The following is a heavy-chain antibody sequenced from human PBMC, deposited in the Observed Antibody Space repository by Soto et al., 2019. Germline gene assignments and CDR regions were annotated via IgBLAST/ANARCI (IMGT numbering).Heavy chain of an antibody. CDR3: ARVRGDEQLWFPWFDP. CDR1: GGSFTSNNW. V-gene: IGHV4-4*02. J-gene: IGHJ5*02. CDR2: IYRTGST. D-gene: IGHD5-18*01. Sequence: SETLSLTCAVSGGSFTSNNWWTWVRQPPGQGLEWIGEIYRTGSTNYNPSLKSRVTISLDKSENQFSLKVTSLTAADTAVYYCARVRGDEQLWFPWFDPWGQGTLVTVSS.